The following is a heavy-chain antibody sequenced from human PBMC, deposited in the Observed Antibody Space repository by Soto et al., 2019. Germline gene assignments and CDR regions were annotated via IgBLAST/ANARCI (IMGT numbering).Heavy chain of an antibody. D-gene: IGHD2-21*01. CDR3: ARDLAPVRRSCGGDCYDLYYYYMDV. V-gene: IGHV1-3*01. CDR1: GYTFTSYA. CDR2: INAGNGNT. Sequence: ASVKVSCKASGYTFTSYAMHWVRQAPGQRLEWMGWINAGNGNTKYSQKFQGRVTITRDTSASTAYMELSSLRSEDTAVYYCARDLAPVRRSCGGDCYDLYYYYMDVWGKGTTVTVSS. J-gene: IGHJ6*03.